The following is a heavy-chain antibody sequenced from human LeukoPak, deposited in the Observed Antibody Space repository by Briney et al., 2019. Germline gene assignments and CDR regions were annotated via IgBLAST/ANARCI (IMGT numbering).Heavy chain of an antibody. CDR2: MYYSGST. J-gene: IGHJ4*02. D-gene: IGHD6-13*01. CDR3: ARHRAGAGYYFDY. CDR1: GGSISSSSYY. V-gene: IGHV4-39*01. Sequence: PSETLSLTCTVSGGSISSSSYYWGWVRQPPGKGLEWIGSMYYSGSTYDNPSLNTRVTISIDTAKNQLSLKLSSVTAADTAVYYCARHRAGAGYYFDYWGQGTLVTVSS.